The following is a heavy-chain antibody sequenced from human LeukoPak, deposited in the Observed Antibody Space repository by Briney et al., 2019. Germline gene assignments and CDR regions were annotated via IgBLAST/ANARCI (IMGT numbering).Heavy chain of an antibody. Sequence: SETLSLTCTVSGYSISSGYYWGWIRQPPGKGLEWIGSIYHSGSTYYNPSLKSRVTISVDTSKNQFSLKLSSVTAADTAVYYCAKGTTIFGVVGGPFDYWGQGTLVTVSS. CDR3: AKGTTIFGVVGGPFDY. CDR2: IYHSGST. CDR1: GYSISSGYY. D-gene: IGHD3-3*01. V-gene: IGHV4-38-2*02. J-gene: IGHJ4*02.